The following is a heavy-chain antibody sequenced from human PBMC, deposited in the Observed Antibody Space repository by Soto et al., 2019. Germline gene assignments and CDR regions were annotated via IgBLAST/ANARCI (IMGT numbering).Heavy chain of an antibody. V-gene: IGHV1-69*13. J-gene: IGHJ6*02. Sequence: SVKVSCKASGGTFSSYAISWVRQAPGQGLEWMGGIIPIFGTANYAQKFQGRVTITADESTSTAYMELSSLRSEDTAVYYCARAYDFWSGYYNYYYYYGMDVWGQGTTVTVSS. CDR3: ARAYDFWSGYYNYYYYYGMDV. D-gene: IGHD3-3*01. CDR1: GGTFSSYA. CDR2: IIPIFGTA.